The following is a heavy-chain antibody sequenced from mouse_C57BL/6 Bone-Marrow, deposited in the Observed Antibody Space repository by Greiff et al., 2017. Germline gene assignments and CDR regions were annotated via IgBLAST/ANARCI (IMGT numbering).Heavy chain of an antibody. CDR3: ARSRYCDV. CDR2: ILPGSGST. J-gene: IGHJ1*03. Sequence: QVQLQQSGAELMKPGASVKLSCKATGYTFTGYWIEWVKQRPGHGLEWIGEILPGSGSTNYNAKFKGKATFTADTSSNTAYMQLSSLTTEDSAIYYCARSRYCDVWGTGTTVTVSS. V-gene: IGHV1-9*01. CDR1: GYTFTGYW.